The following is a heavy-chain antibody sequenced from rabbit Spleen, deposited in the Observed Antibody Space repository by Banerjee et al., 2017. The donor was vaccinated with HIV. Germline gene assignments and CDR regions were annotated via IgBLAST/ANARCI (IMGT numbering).Heavy chain of an antibody. D-gene: IGHD8-1*01. Sequence: QEQLEESGGDLVKPGASLTLTCIASGVSFSVSSYMCWVRQAPGKGLEWIACIDTGSSGFTYFASWAKGRFTISKTSSTTVTLQLNSLTAADTATYFCGRDANGSSFSSYGMDLWGPGTLVTVS. V-gene: IGHV1S45*01. J-gene: IGHJ6*01. CDR1: GVSFSVSSY. CDR3: GRDANGSSFSSYGMDL. CDR2: IDTGSSGFT.